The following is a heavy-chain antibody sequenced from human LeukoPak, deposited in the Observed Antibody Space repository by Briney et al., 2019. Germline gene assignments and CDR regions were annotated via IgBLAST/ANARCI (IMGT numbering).Heavy chain of an antibody. CDR1: GYTLTELS. J-gene: IGHJ6*03. Sequence: ASVKVSCKVSGYTLTELSMHWVRQAPGKGLEWMGGFDPEDGETIYAQKFQGRVTVTEDTSTDTAYMELSSLRSEDTAVYYCARDVAPSYYYYYMDVWGKGTTVTVSS. V-gene: IGHV1-24*01. CDR2: FDPEDGET. CDR3: ARDVAPSYYYYYMDV.